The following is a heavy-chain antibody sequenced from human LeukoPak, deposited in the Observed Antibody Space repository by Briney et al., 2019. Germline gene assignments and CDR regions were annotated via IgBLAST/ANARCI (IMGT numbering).Heavy chain of an antibody. D-gene: IGHD2-8*02. CDR2: IKQDGGTK. V-gene: IGHV3-7*01. Sequence: PGGSLRLSCAASGFTFNYYAMSWVRQAPGKGLEWVANIKQDGGTKHYADSLRGRFTISRDNPKNSLYLQMNSLRSDDTALYYCARDTVGSLDYWGQGILVTVAS. J-gene: IGHJ4*02. CDR3: ARDTVGSLDY. CDR1: GFTFNYYA.